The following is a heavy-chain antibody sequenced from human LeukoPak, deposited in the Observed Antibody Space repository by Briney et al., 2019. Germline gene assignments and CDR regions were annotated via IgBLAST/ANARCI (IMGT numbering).Heavy chain of an antibody. D-gene: IGHD3-3*01. Sequence: SETLSLTCTVSGGSISSGSYYWSWIRQPAGKGLEWIGRIYTSGSTNYNPSLKSRVTISVDTSKNQFSLKLSSMTAADTAVYYCARDSRYDFWSGYSLGFDPWGQGTLVTVSS. J-gene: IGHJ5*02. V-gene: IGHV4-61*02. CDR2: IYTSGST. CDR3: ARDSRYDFWSGYSLGFDP. CDR1: GGSISSGSYY.